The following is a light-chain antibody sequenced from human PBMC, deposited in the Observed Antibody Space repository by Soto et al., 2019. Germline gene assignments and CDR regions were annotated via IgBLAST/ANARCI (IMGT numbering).Light chain of an antibody. J-gene: IGLJ1*01. V-gene: IGLV2-14*01. CDR3: SSYTSSSTLV. CDR1: SSDVGGYNY. Sequence: QSVLTQPASVSGSPGQSITISCTGTSSDVGGYNYVSWYQQHPGKAPKLMIYDVSNRPSGVSNRFSGSKSGNTASLTISWLQVEDEADYYCSSYTSSSTLVVGTGTKVTVL. CDR2: DVS.